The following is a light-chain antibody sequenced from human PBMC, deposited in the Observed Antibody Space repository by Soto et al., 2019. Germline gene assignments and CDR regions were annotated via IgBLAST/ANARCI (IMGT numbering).Light chain of an antibody. Sequence: EIVMTHSPATLSVSPGERATLSCRASQSVSSNLAWYQQKPGQAPRLLIYGASTRATGIPARFSGSGSGTEFTLTISSLQSEDFAVYYCQQYNKWRTLGQGTRWIS. CDR3: QQYNKWRT. J-gene: IGKJ1*01. V-gene: IGKV3-15*01. CDR2: GAS. CDR1: QSVSSN.